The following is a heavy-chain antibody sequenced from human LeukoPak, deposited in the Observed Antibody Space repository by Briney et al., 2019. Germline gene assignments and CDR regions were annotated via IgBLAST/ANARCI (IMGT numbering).Heavy chain of an antibody. J-gene: IGHJ4*02. V-gene: IGHV3-23*01. CDR1: GLTFSSYG. D-gene: IGHD6-13*01. CDR2: ISNSGGST. Sequence: GGSLRLSCAASGLTFSSYGMSWVRQTPGKGLEWVSAISNSGGSTYYADSVKGRFTISRDNSKNTLYLQMNSLRAEDTAVYYCVLGKQPYYFDYWGQGTLVIVSS. CDR3: VLGKQPYYFDY.